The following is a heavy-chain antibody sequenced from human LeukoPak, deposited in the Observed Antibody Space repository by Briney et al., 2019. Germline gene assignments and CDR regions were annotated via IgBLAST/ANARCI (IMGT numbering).Heavy chain of an antibody. V-gene: IGHV3-7*01. D-gene: IGHD3-22*01. CDR3: ARDPAYYYDSSGPFRAFDI. CDR1: GFTFSSYW. J-gene: IGHJ3*02. CDR2: IKQDGSEK. Sequence: GGSLRLSCAASGFTFSSYWMSWVRQAPGKGLEWVANIKQDGSEKYYVDSVKGRFTISRDNAKNSLYLQMNSLRAEDTAVYYCARDPAYYYDSSGPFRAFDIWGQGTIVTVSS.